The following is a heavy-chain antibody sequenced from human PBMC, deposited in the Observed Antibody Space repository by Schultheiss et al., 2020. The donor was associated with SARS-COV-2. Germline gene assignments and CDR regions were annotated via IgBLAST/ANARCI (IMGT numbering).Heavy chain of an antibody. Sequence: GGSLRLSCAASGFTFSSYAMSWVRQAPGKGLEWVSVIYSGGSTYYADSVKGRFTISRDNSKNTLYLQMNSLRAEDTAVYYCAKDLARRVVDSLYYGMDVWGQGTTVTVSS. CDR2: IYSGGST. D-gene: IGHD3-22*01. CDR1: GFTFSSYA. J-gene: IGHJ6*02. V-gene: IGHV3-23*03. CDR3: AKDLARRVVDSLYYGMDV.